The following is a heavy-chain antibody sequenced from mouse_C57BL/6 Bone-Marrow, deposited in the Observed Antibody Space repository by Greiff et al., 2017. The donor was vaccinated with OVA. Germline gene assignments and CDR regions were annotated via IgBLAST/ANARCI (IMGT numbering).Heavy chain of an antibody. CDR1: GFTFSDYG. CDR3: ARSSTVVADYAMDY. J-gene: IGHJ4*01. Sequence: DVMLVESGGGLVQPGGSLKLSCAASGFTFSDYGMAWVRQAPRKGPEWVAFISNLAYSIYYADTVTGRFTISRENAKNTLYLEMSSLRSEDTAMYYCARSSTVVADYAMDYWGQGTSVTVSS. V-gene: IGHV5-15*01. CDR2: ISNLAYSI. D-gene: IGHD1-1*01.